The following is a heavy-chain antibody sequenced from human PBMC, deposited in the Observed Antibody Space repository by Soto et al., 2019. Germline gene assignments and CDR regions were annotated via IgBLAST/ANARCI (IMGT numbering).Heavy chain of an antibody. CDR2: ISYDGSNK. CDR3: AKEIVAARSYYYYCIDV. Sequence: GGSLRLSCAASGFTFSSYGMHWVRQAPGKGLEWVAAISYDGSNKYYADSVKGRFTISRDNSKNTLYLQMNRLRAEDTAVYDGAKEIVAARSYYYYCIDVWGQGTTVTVSS. CDR1: GFTFSSYG. D-gene: IGHD6-6*01. J-gene: IGHJ6*02. V-gene: IGHV3-30*18.